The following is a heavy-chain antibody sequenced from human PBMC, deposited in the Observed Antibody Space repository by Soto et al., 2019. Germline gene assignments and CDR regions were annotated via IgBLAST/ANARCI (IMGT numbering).Heavy chain of an antibody. V-gene: IGHV1-2*04. CDR3: AREGLDYGDYGYYFDY. D-gene: IGHD4-17*01. CDR1: GYTFTGYY. CDR2: INPNSGGT. Sequence: QVQLVQSGAEVKKPGSSVKVSCKASGYTFTGYYMHWVRQAPGQGLEWMGWINPNSGGTNYAQKFQGWVTMTRDTSISTAYMELSRLRSDDTAVYYCAREGLDYGDYGYYFDYWGQGTLVTVSS. J-gene: IGHJ4*02.